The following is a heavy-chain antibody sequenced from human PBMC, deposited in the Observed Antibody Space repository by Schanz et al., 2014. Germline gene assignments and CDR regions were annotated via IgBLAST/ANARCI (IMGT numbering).Heavy chain of an antibody. CDR2: IIPILGIA. CDR1: GGTFSTYT. Sequence: QVQLVQSGAEVKKPGSSVKVSCKASGGTFSTYTISWVRQAPGQGLEWMGRIIPILGIANYAQKFQGRVTITADRSTSTAYMELRSLRSDDTAVYYCARDRRRYCSTASCLHDNWFDPWGQGTLVTVSS. V-gene: IGHV1-69*08. CDR3: ARDRRRYCSTASCLHDNWFDP. J-gene: IGHJ5*02. D-gene: IGHD2-2*01.